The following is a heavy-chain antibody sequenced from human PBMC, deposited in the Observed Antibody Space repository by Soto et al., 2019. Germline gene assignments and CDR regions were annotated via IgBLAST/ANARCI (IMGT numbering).Heavy chain of an antibody. D-gene: IGHD3-22*01. CDR3: TTDATWDYYDSSGYYHDAFDI. CDR1: GFTFSNAW. Sequence: PGGSLRLSCAASGFTFSNAWMNWVRQAPGKGLEWVGRIKSKTDGGTTDYAAPVKGRFTISRDDSKNTLYLQMNSLKTEDTAVYYCTTDATWDYYDSSGYYHDAFDIWSQGTMVTVSS. J-gene: IGHJ3*02. V-gene: IGHV3-15*07. CDR2: IKSKTDGGTT.